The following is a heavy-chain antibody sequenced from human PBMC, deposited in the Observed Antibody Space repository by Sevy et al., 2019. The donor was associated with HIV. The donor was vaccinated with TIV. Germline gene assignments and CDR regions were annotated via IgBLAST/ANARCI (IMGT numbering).Heavy chain of an antibody. CDR2: LKSDVYGGTV. CDR1: GFTFGDYC. CDR3: RRWKAAQSIFDY. Sequence: GGSLRLSCTASGFTFGDYCMSWVRQAPGKGLEWVAFLKSDVYGGTVDHAASVRGRFVISRDDSKTIAYLQMNDLKTEDTGDYYCRRWKAAQSIFDYWGQGALVTVSS. V-gene: IGHV3-49*04. D-gene: IGHD6-13*01. J-gene: IGHJ4*02.